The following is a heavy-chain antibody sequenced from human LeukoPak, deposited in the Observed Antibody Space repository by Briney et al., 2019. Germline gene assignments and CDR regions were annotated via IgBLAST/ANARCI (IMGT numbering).Heavy chain of an antibody. CDR2: ISSSSSYI. CDR3: AREIVGTHKSRFDP. J-gene: IGHJ5*02. Sequence: GGSLRLSCAASGFTFSSYSMNWVRQAPGKGLEWVSSISSSSSYIYYADSVKGRFTIPRDNAKNSLYLQMNSLRAEDTAVYYCAREIVGTHKSRFDPWGQGTLVTVSS. V-gene: IGHV3-21*04. CDR1: GFTFSSYS. D-gene: IGHD1-26*01.